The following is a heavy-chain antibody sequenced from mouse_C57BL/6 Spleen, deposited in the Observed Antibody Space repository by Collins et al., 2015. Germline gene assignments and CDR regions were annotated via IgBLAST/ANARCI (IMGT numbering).Heavy chain of an antibody. V-gene: IGHV1-52*01. CDR1: GYTFTSYW. J-gene: IGHJ2*01. D-gene: IGHD4-1*01. Sequence: QVQLQQPGAGLVRPGSSVKLSCKASGYTFTSYWMHWVKQRPIQGLEWIGNIDPSDSETHYNQKFKDKATLTVDKSSSTAYMQLSNLTSEDSAVYYCAKVSRWDEYYFDYWGQGTTLTVSS. CDR2: IDPSDSET. CDR3: AKVSRWDEYYFDY.